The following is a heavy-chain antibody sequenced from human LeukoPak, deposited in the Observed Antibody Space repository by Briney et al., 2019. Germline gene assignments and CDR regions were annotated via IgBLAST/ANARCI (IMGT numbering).Heavy chain of an antibody. CDR2: ISGSGGST. CDR3: ARGPYDFWSGYIFDY. J-gene: IGHJ4*02. CDR1: GFTFSSYA. D-gene: IGHD3-3*01. V-gene: IGHV3-23*01. Sequence: GGSLRLSCAASGFTFSSYAMSWVRQAPGKGLEWVSAISGSGGSTYYADSVKGRFTISRDNAKNTLYLQMNSLRAEDTAVYYCARGPYDFWSGYIFDYWGQGTLVTVSS.